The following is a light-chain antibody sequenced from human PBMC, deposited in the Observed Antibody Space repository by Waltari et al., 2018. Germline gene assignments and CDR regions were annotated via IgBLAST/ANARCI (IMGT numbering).Light chain of an antibody. Sequence: DIQMTHSPSSLSASVGDRVTITCRASQSITSYLNWYQQKPGKAPKLLIYAASSLLSGVPSRFSGSGSGTDFTLTISSLQAEDVAVYYCQQYYDAPRTFGQGTKVEIK. J-gene: IGKJ1*01. CDR1: QSITSY. CDR3: QQYYDAPRT. CDR2: AAS. V-gene: IGKV1-39*01.